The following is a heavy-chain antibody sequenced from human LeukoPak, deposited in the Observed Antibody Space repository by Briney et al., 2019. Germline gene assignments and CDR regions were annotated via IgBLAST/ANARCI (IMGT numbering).Heavy chain of an antibody. Sequence: GGSLRLSCAASGFTVSNYFMSWVRQAPGKGLEWVSVLYSGGSPYYADSVKGRFTISRDNSKNTVYLQMSGLRAEDTAMYYCARAGGSFYGSAYMDVWGKGTTVAVSS. CDR1: GFTVSNYF. CDR2: LYSGGSP. V-gene: IGHV3-53*01. CDR3: ARAGGSFYGSAYMDV. D-gene: IGHD3-10*01. J-gene: IGHJ6*04.